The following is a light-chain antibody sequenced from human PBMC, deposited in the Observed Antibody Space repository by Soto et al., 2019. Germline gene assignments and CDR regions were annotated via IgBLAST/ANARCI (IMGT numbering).Light chain of an antibody. V-gene: IGKV3-15*01. J-gene: IGKJ4*01. Sequence: EIVVTQSPATLSVSPGERATLSCRASQSVGNKFAWNQQKPGQAPRLLIFATSTRVTGVPARFSGSGSGTEFTLTIGSLQSEEFAVYYCQQYGDWPLTFGGGAKVEIE. CDR1: QSVGNK. CDR3: QQYGDWPLT. CDR2: ATS.